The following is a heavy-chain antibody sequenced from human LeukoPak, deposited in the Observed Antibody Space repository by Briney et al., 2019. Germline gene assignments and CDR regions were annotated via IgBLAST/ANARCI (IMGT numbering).Heavy chain of an antibody. CDR3: ARALFWNYYGSGSYYSY. D-gene: IGHD3-10*01. Sequence: ASVKVSCKSSVYTFTSYGISWVRQAPGQGLEWMGWISAYNGNTNYAQKLQSRVTMTTDTTTSTAYMELRSLRSDDTAVYYCARALFWNYYGSGSYYSYWGQGTLVTVSS. CDR1: VYTFTSYG. CDR2: ISAYNGNT. V-gene: IGHV1-18*01. J-gene: IGHJ4*02.